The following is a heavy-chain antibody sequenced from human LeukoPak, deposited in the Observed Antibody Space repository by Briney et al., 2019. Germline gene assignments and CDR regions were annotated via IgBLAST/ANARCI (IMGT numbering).Heavy chain of an antibody. Sequence: GGSLRLSRAAPGFTASSIYMRWVRQAPGKGLEWVSFICTDGRTYYADSVKGRFSISRDVSENTLYLQMTSPRADDTAVYYCTRDAVSRDWLFLDYWGQGTLVTVSS. V-gene: IGHV3-53*01. CDR2: ICTDGRT. D-gene: IGHD3/OR15-3a*01. CDR1: GFTASSIY. CDR3: TRDAVSRDWLFLDY. J-gene: IGHJ4*02.